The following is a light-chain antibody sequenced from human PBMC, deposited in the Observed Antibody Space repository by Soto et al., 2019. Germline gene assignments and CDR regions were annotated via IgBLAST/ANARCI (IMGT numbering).Light chain of an antibody. CDR3: QQRSNWPPVT. CDR1: QSVRGSN. V-gene: IGKV3-11*01. J-gene: IGKJ4*01. CDR2: DAS. Sequence: EIVLTQSPGTLSLSPGQRATLSCRASQSVRGSNLAWYQQKPGQAPRLLIYDASNRASGIPARFSGSGSGTDFTLTISSLDPEDFAVYYCQQRSNWPPVTFGGGTKVDIK.